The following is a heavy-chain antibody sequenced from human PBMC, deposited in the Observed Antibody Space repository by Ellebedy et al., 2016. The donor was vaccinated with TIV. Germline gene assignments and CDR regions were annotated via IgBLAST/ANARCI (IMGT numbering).Heavy chain of an antibody. J-gene: IGHJ4*02. Sequence: GGSLRLSXAASGFIFSDYYMSWIRQAPGKGLEWVAYVSQAGNDRTYADSVKGRFTVSRDNFQNTLSLHMKDLRPQDSAIYFCAKGGGFLTSDLESWGPGTLVTVSS. CDR1: GFIFSDYY. CDR3: AKGGGFLTSDLES. V-gene: IGHV3-30*18. CDR2: VSQAGNDR. D-gene: IGHD2-15*01.